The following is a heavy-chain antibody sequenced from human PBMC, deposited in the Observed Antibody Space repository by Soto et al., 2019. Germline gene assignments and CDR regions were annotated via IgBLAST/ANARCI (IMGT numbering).Heavy chain of an antibody. CDR1: GGSISSYY. Sequence: SETLSLTCTVSGGSISSYYWSWIRQPPGKGLEWIGYIYYSGSTNYNPSLKSRVTISVDTSKNQFSLKLSSVTAADTAVYYCASQQPGGYFDYWGQGTLVTVSS. D-gene: IGHD3-10*01. CDR2: IYYSGST. CDR3: ASQQPGGYFDY. J-gene: IGHJ4*02. V-gene: IGHV4-59*08.